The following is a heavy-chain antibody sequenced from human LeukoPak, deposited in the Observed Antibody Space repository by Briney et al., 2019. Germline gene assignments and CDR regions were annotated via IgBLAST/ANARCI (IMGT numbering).Heavy chain of an antibody. CDR3: AKLGGSSSTSWFDP. CDR1: GFTFSSYA. Sequence: GGSLRLSCAASGFTFSSYAMSWVRQAPGKGLEWVSAVSGSGGSTYYADSVKGRFTISRDNSKNTLYLQMNSLRAEDTAVYYCAKLGGSSSTSWFDPWGQGTLVTVSS. CDR2: VSGSGGST. D-gene: IGHD2-2*01. J-gene: IGHJ5*02. V-gene: IGHV3-23*01.